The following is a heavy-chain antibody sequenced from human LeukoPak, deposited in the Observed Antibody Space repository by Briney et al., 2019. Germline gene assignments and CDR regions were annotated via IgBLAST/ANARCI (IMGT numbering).Heavy chain of an antibody. CDR1: GGSISSYY. D-gene: IGHD6-13*01. CDR2: IYYSGST. CDR3: ARSQVAAAGTWFDP. V-gene: IGHV4-59*01. J-gene: IGHJ5*02. Sequence: PSETLSLTCTVSGGSISSYYWSWIRQPPGKGLEWIGYIYYSGSTNYNPSLKSRVTISVDTSKNQFSLKLSSVTAADTAVYYCARSQVAAAGTWFDPWGQGTLVTVSP.